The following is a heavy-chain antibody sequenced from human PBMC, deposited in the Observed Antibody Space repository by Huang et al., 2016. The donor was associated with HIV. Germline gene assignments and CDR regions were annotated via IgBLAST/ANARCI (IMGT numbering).Heavy chain of an antibody. CDR3: AHLGDFWRGFTVREYFDQ. CDR1: GFSLGTSGVG. D-gene: IGHD3-3*01. Sequence: QITLKESGPTLVKPTQTLTLTCTFSGFSLGTSGVGVGWIRQPPGMALELLAISYWDNEKRYNPALRPRLTVTKDTSKNQVILTMANVDPVDTATYFCAHLGDFWRGFTVREYFDQWGQGILVAVSS. V-gene: IGHV2-5*02. J-gene: IGHJ4*02. CDR2: SYWDNEK.